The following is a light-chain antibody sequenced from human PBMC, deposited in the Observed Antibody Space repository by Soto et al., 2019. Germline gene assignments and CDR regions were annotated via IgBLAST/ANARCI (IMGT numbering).Light chain of an antibody. CDR1: SSNVGRFNR. J-gene: IGLJ1*01. CDR3: CSYGGSLYV. CDR2: DVT. Sequence: QSVLTQPRSVSGSPGQSVTISCSGTSSNVGRFNRVSWYQHHPGKAPKVMIFDVTERPSGVPDRFSGSKSGNTASLTISGLKAEDEDNSYCCSYGGSLYVFGSGTKVTV. V-gene: IGLV2-11*01.